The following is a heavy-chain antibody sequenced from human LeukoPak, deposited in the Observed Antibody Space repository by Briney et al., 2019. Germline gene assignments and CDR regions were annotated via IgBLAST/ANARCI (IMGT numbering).Heavy chain of an antibody. D-gene: IGHD2-2*01. Sequence: GGSLRLSCAASGFTFDDYAMHWVRQAPGKGLEWVSGISWNSGSIGYADSVKGRFTISRDNAKNSLYLQMNSLRAEDMALYYCAKEPQTGVVPAAFDYWGQGTLVTVSS. CDR3: AKEPQTGVVPAAFDY. V-gene: IGHV3-9*03. CDR1: GFTFDDYA. J-gene: IGHJ4*02. CDR2: ISWNSGSI.